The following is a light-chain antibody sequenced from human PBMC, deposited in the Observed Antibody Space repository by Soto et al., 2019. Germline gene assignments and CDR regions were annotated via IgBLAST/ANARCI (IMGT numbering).Light chain of an antibody. CDR2: DVS. V-gene: IGLV2-11*01. CDR1: SSDVGGYNF. J-gene: IGLJ1*01. CDR3: CSYAGNYTYV. Sequence: QSALTQRRTVSVSPGQSVTISCTGTSSDVGGYNFVSWYQQHPGKAPKLMIYDVSTRPSGVPDCFSGPKSGNTASLTISGLQAEDEADYYCCSYAGNYTYVFGTGTKVTVL.